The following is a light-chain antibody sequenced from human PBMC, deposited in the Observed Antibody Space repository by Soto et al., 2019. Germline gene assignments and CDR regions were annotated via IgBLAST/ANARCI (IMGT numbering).Light chain of an antibody. Sequence: DIQMTQSPSTLSASLVDRVTITCRASASISSWLAWYQQQPGKAPKLLIYKSSILENGVPSRFSGGGSGTEFTLTISSLQPDDFATYYCQQYGAFGQGTKVDIK. V-gene: IGKV1-5*03. CDR3: QQYGA. CDR1: ASISSW. CDR2: KSS. J-gene: IGKJ1*01.